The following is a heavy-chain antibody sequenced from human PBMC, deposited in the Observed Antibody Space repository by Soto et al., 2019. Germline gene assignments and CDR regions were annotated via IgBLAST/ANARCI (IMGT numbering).Heavy chain of an antibody. Sequence: EVQLVESGGGLVQPGGSLRLSCAASGFTFSSYWMNWVRQAPGKGLVWVSRVSSDGSSTNYADSVEGRFTISRDNAKNTLYLQMDSLRAEDTAVYYCTTNRRVGAVDYWGQGTLVTVSS. CDR3: TTNRRVGAVDY. CDR2: VSSDGSST. D-gene: IGHD3-16*01. CDR1: GFTFSSYW. V-gene: IGHV3-74*01. J-gene: IGHJ4*02.